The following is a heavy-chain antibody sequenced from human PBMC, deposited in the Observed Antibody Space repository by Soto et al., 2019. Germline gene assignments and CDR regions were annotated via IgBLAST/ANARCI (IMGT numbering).Heavy chain of an antibody. CDR3: ARDLGNLGYCSSTSCSPYGMDV. J-gene: IGHJ6*02. Sequence: SVQVSCKASGYTFTGYYMHWVRQAPGQGLEWMGGIIPIFGTANYAQKFQGRVTITADKSTSTAYMELSSLRSEDTAVYYCARDLGNLGYCSSTSCSPYGMDVWGQGTTVTVSS. D-gene: IGHD2-2*01. CDR1: GYTFTGYY. V-gene: IGHV1-69*06. CDR2: IIPIFGTA.